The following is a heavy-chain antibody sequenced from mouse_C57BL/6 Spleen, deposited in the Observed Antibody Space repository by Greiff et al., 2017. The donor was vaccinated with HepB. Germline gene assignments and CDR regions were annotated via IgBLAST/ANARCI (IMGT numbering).Heavy chain of an antibody. D-gene: IGHD1-3*01. CDR2: IYPGSGST. CDR1: GYTFTSYW. J-gene: IGHJ2*01. Sequence: VQLQESGAELVKPGASVKMSCKASGYTFTSYWITWVKQRPGQGLEWIGDIYPGSGSTNYNEKFKSKATLTVDTSSSTAYMQLSSLTSEYSAVYYCARKWDGNYSDYWGQGTTLTVSS. CDR3: ARKWDGNYSDY. V-gene: IGHV1-55*01.